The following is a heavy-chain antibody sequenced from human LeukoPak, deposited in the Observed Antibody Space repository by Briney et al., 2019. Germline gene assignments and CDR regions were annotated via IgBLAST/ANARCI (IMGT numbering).Heavy chain of an antibody. CDR3: ARDGMDGGSNTWFDP. Sequence: PSETLSLACTVSGRSISSSSYYSGWISQPPGKGLEWIGSMYYSGRSYYNPSLKSRVTMSVDTSRNRFSLKLSSVTAADTAVYYCARDGMDGGSNTWFDPWGQGTLVTVSS. V-gene: IGHV4-39*07. CDR1: GRSISSSSYY. CDR2: MYYSGRS. J-gene: IGHJ5*02. D-gene: IGHD3-16*01.